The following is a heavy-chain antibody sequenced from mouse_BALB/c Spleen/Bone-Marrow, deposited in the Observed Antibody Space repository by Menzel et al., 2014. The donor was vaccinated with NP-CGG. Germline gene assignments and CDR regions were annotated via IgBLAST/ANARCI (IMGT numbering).Heavy chain of an antibody. D-gene: IGHD5-5*01. Sequence: EVQRVESGGGLVKPGGSLKLSCAASGFAFSSYDMSWVRQTPEKRLEWVAYISSGGGSTYYPDTVKGRFTISRDNAKNTLYLQMSSLKSEDTAMYYCAGTTPYAMDYWGQGTSVTVSS. CDR2: ISSGGGST. CDR1: GFAFSSYD. J-gene: IGHJ4*01. CDR3: AGTTPYAMDY. V-gene: IGHV5-12-1*01.